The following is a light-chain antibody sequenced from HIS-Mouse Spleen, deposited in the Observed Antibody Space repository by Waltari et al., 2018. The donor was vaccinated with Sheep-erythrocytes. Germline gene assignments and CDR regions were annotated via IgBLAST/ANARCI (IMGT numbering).Light chain of an antibody. CDR1: SSDVGGYNY. Sequence: QSALTQPRSVSGSPGQSVTISCTGTSSDVGGYNYVSWYQQHPGKAPKLRIYDVSKRPSGVPDRFSGSKSGNPASLTISGLQAEDEAHYYCCSYAGSYNHVFATGTKVTVL. CDR2: DVS. J-gene: IGLJ1*01. V-gene: IGLV2-11*01. CDR3: CSYAGSYNHV.